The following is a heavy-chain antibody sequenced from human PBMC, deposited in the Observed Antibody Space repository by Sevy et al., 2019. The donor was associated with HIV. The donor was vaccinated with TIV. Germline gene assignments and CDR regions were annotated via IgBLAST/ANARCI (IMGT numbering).Heavy chain of an antibody. J-gene: IGHJ2*01. CDR2: ISSTGTTI. V-gene: IGHV3-11*01. D-gene: IGHD3-10*01. CDR1: GFTFSDYY. CDR3: AREGSLRHFDL. Sequence: GGSLRLSCAASGFTFSDYYMNWIRQSPRRGLEWVSYISSTGTTIYYADSVKGRFTISRDNAKNSLYLQMNSLRAEDTAVYYCAREGSLRHFDLWGRGTLVTVSS.